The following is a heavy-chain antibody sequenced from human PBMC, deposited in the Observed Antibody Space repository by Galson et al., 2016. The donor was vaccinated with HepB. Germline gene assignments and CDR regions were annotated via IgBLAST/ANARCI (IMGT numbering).Heavy chain of an antibody. D-gene: IGHD4-17*01. Sequence: SETLSLTCTVSGGSITGSSYYWGWIRQPPGKGLELIGSIYYSGSTYYNPSLKSRVTISVDTSKNQFSLKLSSVTAADTAVYYCARIGYGDYWAGIMDVWGQGNPGHRLL. CDR1: GGSITGSSYY. CDR3: ARIGYGDYWAGIMDV. J-gene: IGHJ6*02. CDR2: IYYSGST. V-gene: IGHV4-39*01.